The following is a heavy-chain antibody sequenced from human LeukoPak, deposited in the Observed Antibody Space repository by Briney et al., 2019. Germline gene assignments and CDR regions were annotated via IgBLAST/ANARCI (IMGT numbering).Heavy chain of an antibody. CDR3: ARAYSSSWYSWFDP. CDR2: IYHSGST. J-gene: IGHJ5*02. D-gene: IGHD6-13*01. V-gene: IGHV4-30-2*01. CDR1: GGSISSGGYS. Sequence: SETLSLTCAVSGGSISSGGYSWSWIRQPPGKGLEWIGYIYHSGSTYYNPSLKSRVTISVDRSKNQSSLKLSSVTAADTAVYYCARAYSSSWYSWFDPWGQGTLVTVSS.